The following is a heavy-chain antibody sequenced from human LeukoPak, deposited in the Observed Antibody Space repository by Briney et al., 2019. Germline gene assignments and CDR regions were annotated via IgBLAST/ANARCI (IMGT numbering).Heavy chain of an antibody. Sequence: PGGSLRLSCAVSGFTFSTKSMNWVRQAPGKGLEWVSYITADSGTTYYADSVKGRFTISRDNAKNSVYLQMTSLRAEDTAVYYCTRDQSGSGFNSDYWGQGTLVTVSS. V-gene: IGHV3-48*04. CDR1: GFTFSTKS. D-gene: IGHD5-24*01. CDR3: TRDQSGSGFNSDY. CDR2: ITADSGTT. J-gene: IGHJ4*02.